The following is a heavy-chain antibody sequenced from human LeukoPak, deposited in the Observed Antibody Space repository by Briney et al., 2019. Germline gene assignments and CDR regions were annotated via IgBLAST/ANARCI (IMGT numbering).Heavy chain of an antibody. D-gene: IGHD3-10*01. J-gene: IGHJ4*02. CDR1: GYAFTDYV. Sequence: ASVKVSCKASGYAFTDYVMHWVRQAPGQGLEWMGWINAANGQTKYSENFEGRVTISRDTSASTVYVELNSPRHEDRAVYYCARGTYGLDSWGQGTLVTVSS. CDR2: INAANGQT. CDR3: ARGTYGLDS. V-gene: IGHV1-3*01.